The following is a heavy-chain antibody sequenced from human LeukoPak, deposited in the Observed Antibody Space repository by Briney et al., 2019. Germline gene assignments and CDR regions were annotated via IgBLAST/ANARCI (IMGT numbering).Heavy chain of an antibody. J-gene: IGHJ4*02. CDR1: GFTFSNYW. Sequence: GGSLRLSCEGSGFTFSNYWMGWVRQAPGKGLQWVANIKTDGSEKYYVDSVKGRFTISRDNAKNSLYLQMNSLRAEDTAVYYCARYISHKIDSHGYLDYWGQGTLVTVSS. CDR2: IKTDGSEK. V-gene: IGHV3-7*01. CDR3: ARYISHKIDSHGYLDY. D-gene: IGHD3-22*01.